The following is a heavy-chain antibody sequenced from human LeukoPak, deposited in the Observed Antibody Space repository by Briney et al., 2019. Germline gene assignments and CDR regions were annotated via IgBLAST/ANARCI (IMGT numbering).Heavy chain of an antibody. CDR3: ARATSPDYGDYVFDY. CDR2: IYYSGST. D-gene: IGHD4-17*01. Sequence: PSETLSLTCTVSGGSISSYYWSWIRQPPGKGLEWIGYIYYSGSTNYNPSLKSRVTISVDTSKNQFSLKLSSVTAADTAVYYCARATSPDYGDYVFDYWGQGTLVTVSS. V-gene: IGHV4-59*01. J-gene: IGHJ4*02. CDR1: GGSISSYY.